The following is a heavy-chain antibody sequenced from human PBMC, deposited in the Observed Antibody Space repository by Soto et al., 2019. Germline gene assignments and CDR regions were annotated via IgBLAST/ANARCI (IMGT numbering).Heavy chain of an antibody. CDR2: IYYSGST. J-gene: IGHJ4*02. CDR3: ARSYFYDTSD. V-gene: IGHV4-31*03. D-gene: IGHD3-22*01. CDR1: GGSINNGGYY. Sequence: TLSLTCTVSGGSINNGGYYWSWIRQHPGKGLEWIGYIYYSGSTYYNPSLESRVTISADTSKNQFSLKLSSVTAADTAVYYCARSYFYDTSDWGQGTLVTVSS.